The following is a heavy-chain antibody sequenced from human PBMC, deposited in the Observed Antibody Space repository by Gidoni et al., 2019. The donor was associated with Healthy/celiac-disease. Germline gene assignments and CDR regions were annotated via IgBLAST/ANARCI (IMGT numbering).Heavy chain of an antibody. CDR2: ISGSGGST. D-gene: IGHD6-19*01. CDR1: GFTFSRYA. V-gene: IGHV3-23*01. Sequence: EVQLLESGGGLVQPGGSLRLSCAASGFTFSRYAMSLVRQAPGKGLEWVSAISGSGGSTYYADSVKGRFTISRDNSKNTLYLQMNSLRAEDTAVYYCAKAMGWLVDLDAFDIWGQGTMVTVSS. J-gene: IGHJ3*02. CDR3: AKAMGWLVDLDAFDI.